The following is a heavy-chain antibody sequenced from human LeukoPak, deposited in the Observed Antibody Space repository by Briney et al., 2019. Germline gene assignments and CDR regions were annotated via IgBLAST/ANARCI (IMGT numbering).Heavy chain of an antibody. Sequence: GGSLRLSCSPSGFTLSTYWMGWVRQAPGKGLEWLANINQGGSEKYYVDSVKGRFTISRDNAKNSLFLQMNSLRAEDTAVYYCARDVGDLWGQGTLVTVSS. D-gene: IGHD2-21*02. CDR2: INQGGSEK. CDR3: ARDVGDL. J-gene: IGHJ4*02. CDR1: GFTLSTYW. V-gene: IGHV3-7*01.